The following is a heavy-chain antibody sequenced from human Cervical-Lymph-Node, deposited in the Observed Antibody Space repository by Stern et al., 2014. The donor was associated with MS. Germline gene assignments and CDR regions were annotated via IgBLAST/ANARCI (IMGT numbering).Heavy chain of an antibody. CDR3: ARKRPYYYYGMDV. Sequence: QVQLEESGGGAVQPGRSLRLSCGASGFTFRNYAMHWVRQAPGKGLALVAAISPVGGTKEYVDSVKGRFTVSRDNSQNTLYLQMNSLRAEDTAVYYCARKRPYYYYGMDVWGQGTTVIVSS. J-gene: IGHJ6*02. V-gene: IGHV3-30*04. CDR1: GFTFRNYA. CDR2: ISPVGGTK.